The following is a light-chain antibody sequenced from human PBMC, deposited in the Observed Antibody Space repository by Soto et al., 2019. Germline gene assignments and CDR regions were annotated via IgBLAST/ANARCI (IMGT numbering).Light chain of an antibody. CDR3: AAWDDSLSGYV. CDR1: SSNIGSNS. J-gene: IGLJ1*01. CDR2: GSN. V-gene: IGLV1-44*01. Sequence: QSVLTRPPSASGTPGRSVTISCSGSSSNIGSNSVNWYQQLPGTAPKLLIYGSNQRPSGVPDRFSGSKSGTSASLAISGLQSENEADYYCAAWDDSLSGYVFGTGTKVTVL.